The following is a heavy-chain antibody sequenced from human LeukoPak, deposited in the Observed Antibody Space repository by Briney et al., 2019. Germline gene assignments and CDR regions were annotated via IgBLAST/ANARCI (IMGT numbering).Heavy chain of an antibody. Sequence: PSETLSLTCAVYGGSFSGYYWSWIRKPPGKGLEWFGEINHSGSTNYNPSLKSRVTISVDTSKNQFSLKLSSVTAADTAVYYCARYRVTFTMVRGVLYDAFDIWGQGTMVTVSS. V-gene: IGHV4-34*01. CDR1: GGSFSGYY. D-gene: IGHD3-10*01. CDR2: INHSGST. J-gene: IGHJ3*02. CDR3: ARYRVTFTMVRGVLYDAFDI.